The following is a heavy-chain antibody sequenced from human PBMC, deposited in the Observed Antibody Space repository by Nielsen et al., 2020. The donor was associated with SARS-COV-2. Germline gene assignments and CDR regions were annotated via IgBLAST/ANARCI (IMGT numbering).Heavy chain of an antibody. V-gene: IGHV3-30*04. Sequence: GESLKISCTASGFNFKAYAMHWVRQAPGKGLEWVTVISYDGRHDYYADSVKGRFTISRDNAKNSLYLQMNSLRAEDTAVYYCARDTVGYCSSTSCPLDYWGQGTLVTVSS. D-gene: IGHD2-2*01. CDR2: ISYDGRHD. CDR3: ARDTVGYCSSTSCPLDY. CDR1: GFNFKAYA. J-gene: IGHJ4*02.